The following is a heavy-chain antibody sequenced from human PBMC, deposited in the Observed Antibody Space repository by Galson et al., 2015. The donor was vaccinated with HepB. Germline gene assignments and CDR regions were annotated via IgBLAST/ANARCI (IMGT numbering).Heavy chain of an antibody. CDR2: VFYTGST. CDR1: GASITSSY. V-gene: IGHV4-59*01. D-gene: IGHD3-22*01. Sequence: ETLSLTCTVSGASITSSYWSWIRLPPEKGLKWIGYVFYTGSTNYNPSLNSRVTISVDTSNNQISLKSSSVTAEDTAVYYCARGYYDSRGFSNTFDVWGQGTTVTVSS. J-gene: IGHJ3*01. CDR3: ARGYYDSRGFSNTFDV.